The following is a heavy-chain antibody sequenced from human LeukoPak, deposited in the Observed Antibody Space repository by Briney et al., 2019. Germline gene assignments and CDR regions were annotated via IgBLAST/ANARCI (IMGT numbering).Heavy chain of an antibody. CDR1: GFTFSSYA. V-gene: IGHV3-7*01. J-gene: IGHJ4*02. CDR3: ARDKHSGYDFWGNDY. D-gene: IGHD5-12*01. CDR2: IKQDGSEK. Sequence: GGSLRLSCAASGFTFSSYAMHWVRQAPGKGLGWVANIKQDGSEKYYVDSVKGRFTISRDNAKNSLYLQMNSLRAEDTAVYYCARDKHSGYDFWGNDYWGQGTLVTVSS.